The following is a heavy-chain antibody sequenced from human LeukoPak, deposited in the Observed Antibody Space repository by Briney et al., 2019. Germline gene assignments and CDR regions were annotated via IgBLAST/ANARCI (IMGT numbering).Heavy chain of an antibody. V-gene: IGHV1-2*02. J-gene: IGHJ5*02. CDR3: ARDFPRMTTVTTPSP. Sequence: WASVKVSCKASGGTFSSYAISWVRQAPGQGLEWMGWINPNSGGTNYAQKFQGRVTMTRDTSISTAYMELSRLRSDDTAVYYCARDFPRMTTVTTPSPWGQGTLVTVSS. D-gene: IGHD4-17*01. CDR1: GGTFSSYA. CDR2: INPNSGGT.